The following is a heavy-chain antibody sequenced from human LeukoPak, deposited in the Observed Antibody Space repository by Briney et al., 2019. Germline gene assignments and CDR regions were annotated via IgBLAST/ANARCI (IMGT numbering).Heavy chain of an antibody. D-gene: IGHD2-2*01. J-gene: IGHJ4*02. V-gene: IGHV1-46*01. CDR3: ARGGGKSYCSSTSCYYPNFDY. CDR1: GYTFTSYY. CDR2: INPSGGST. Sequence: ASVKVSCKASGYTFTSYYMHWVRQAPGQGLEWMGIINPSGGSTSYAQKFQGRVTMTRDTSTSTVYMELSSLRSEDTAVYYCARGGGKSYCSSTSCYYPNFDYWGQGTQVTVSS.